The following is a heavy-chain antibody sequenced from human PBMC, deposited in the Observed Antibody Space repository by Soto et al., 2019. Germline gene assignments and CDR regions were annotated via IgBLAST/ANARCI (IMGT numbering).Heavy chain of an antibody. Sequence: QVQLVQSGAEVKKPGASVTVCCKTSGYPLTDFYIHWVRQAPGQGLEWMAWINPHTGDTNTALKFQGRVTMTRDTSINTAFMELTRLSSDDTAVYYCAREGGAAPGARREWYLDLWGRGTLVSVSS. J-gene: IGHJ2*01. CDR2: INPHTGDT. CDR3: AREGGAAPGARREWYLDL. D-gene: IGHD6-25*01. V-gene: IGHV1-2*02. CDR1: GYPLTDFY.